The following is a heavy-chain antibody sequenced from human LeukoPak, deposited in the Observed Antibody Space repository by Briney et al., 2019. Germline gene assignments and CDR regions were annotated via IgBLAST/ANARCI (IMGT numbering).Heavy chain of an antibody. J-gene: IGHJ4*02. CDR1: GFTFSSYW. CDR3: ARGTAPDYYGSGSYYFPLRPFIDY. CDR2: INSGGSST. Sequence: GGSLRLSCAASGFTFSSYWMHWVRQAPGKGLVWVSRINSGGSSTSYADSVKGRFTISRDNAKNTLYLQMNSLRAEDAAGYYCARGTAPDYYGSGSYYFPLRPFIDYWGQGTLVTVSS. V-gene: IGHV3-74*01. D-gene: IGHD3-10*01.